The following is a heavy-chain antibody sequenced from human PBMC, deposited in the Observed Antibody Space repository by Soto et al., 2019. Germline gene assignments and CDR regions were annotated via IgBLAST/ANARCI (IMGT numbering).Heavy chain of an antibody. Sequence: GGSLRLSCAASGFTFSNAWMNWVRQAPGKGLEWVGRIKSKTDGGTTDYAAPVKGRFTISRDDSKNTLYLQMNSLKTEDTAVYYCTTGPSGLRFLEWLFSPSIWGQGTMVTVSS. CDR1: GFTFSNAW. V-gene: IGHV3-15*07. J-gene: IGHJ3*02. CDR3: TTGPSGLRFLEWLFSPSI. D-gene: IGHD3-3*01. CDR2: IKSKTDGGTT.